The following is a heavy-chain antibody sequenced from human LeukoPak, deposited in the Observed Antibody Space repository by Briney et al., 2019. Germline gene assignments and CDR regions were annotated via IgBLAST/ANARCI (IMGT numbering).Heavy chain of an antibody. CDR1: GFTFSSYS. J-gene: IGHJ4*02. V-gene: IGHV3-48*04. Sequence: GGSLRLSCAASGFTFSSYSMNWVRQAPGKGLEWVSYISSSRSTIYYADSVKGRFTISRDNAKNSLYLQMNSLRAEDTAVYYCARDVAPPIERYFDLDYWGQGTLVTVSS. D-gene: IGHD3-9*01. CDR3: ARDVAPPIERYFDLDY. CDR2: ISSSRSTI.